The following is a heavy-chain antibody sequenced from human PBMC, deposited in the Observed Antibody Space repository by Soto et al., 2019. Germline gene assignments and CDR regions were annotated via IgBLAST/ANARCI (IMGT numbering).Heavy chain of an antibody. D-gene: IGHD3-16*01. CDR1: GASMTNYY. Sequence: SETLSLTCTVSGASMTNYYGSWIRQSPRKGLEHIGYVYYSGSTYYSPSLESRATISIDTANNQFSLKLSSLTAADTAIYYCARSGHIFEGVVWGQGILVTVSS. V-gene: IGHV4-59*01. CDR2: VYYSGST. CDR3: ARSGHIFEGVV. J-gene: IGHJ4*02.